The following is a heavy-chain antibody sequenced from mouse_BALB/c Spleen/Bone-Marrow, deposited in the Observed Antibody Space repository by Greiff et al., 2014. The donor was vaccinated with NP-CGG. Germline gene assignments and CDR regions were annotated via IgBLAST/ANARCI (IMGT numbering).Heavy chain of an antibody. CDR2: IRNKPNGYTT. CDR3: ARDYSGYFDF. D-gene: IGHD5-1*01. J-gene: IGHJ2*01. Sequence: DVHLVEYGGGLVQPGGSLRLSCTTSGFTFTDYFMTWVRQPPGKALEWLGFIRNKPNGYTTEYNPSVKGRFTISRDNSQGILYLQMNTLRAEDSAIYYCARDYSGYFDFWGQGTTLTVSS. V-gene: IGHV7-3*02. CDR1: GFTFTDYF.